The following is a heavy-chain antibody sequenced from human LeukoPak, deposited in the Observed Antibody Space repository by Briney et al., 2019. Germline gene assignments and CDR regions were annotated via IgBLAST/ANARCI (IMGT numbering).Heavy chain of an antibody. CDR3: AKDRGDSTVGSPFDY. J-gene: IGHJ4*02. Sequence: GGSLRLSCAASGFTFDDYAMHWVRQAPGKGLEWVSGISWNSGSIGYADFVKGRFTISRDNAKNSLYLQMNGLRAEDTALYYCAKDRGDSTVGSPFDYWGQGTLVTVSS. CDR2: ISWNSGSI. CDR1: GFTFDDYA. V-gene: IGHV3-9*01. D-gene: IGHD4-23*01.